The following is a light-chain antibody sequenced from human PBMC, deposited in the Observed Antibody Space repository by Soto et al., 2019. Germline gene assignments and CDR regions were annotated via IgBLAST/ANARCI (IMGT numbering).Light chain of an antibody. CDR3: AAWDDRMRGAF. Sequence: QSVLTQPPSASGTPGQRVTISCSGSSSNIGSNTVSWYQQLPQRAPKLLIYSDNQRPSGVPDRFSGSKSGTSASLAISGLRSEDEADYYCAAWDDRMRGAFFGTGTKVTVL. V-gene: IGLV1-47*02. CDR1: SSNIGSNT. J-gene: IGLJ1*01. CDR2: SDN.